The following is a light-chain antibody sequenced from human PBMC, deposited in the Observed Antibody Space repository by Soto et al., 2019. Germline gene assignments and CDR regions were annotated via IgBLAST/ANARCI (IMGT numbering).Light chain of an antibody. V-gene: IGKV1-27*01. CDR1: QGISGY. CDR3: HSYNSIPRT. Sequence: DIRMAQSPSSLSASIGDRVTITCRASQGISGYLAWYQQRPGNAPNLLIYGASILQSGVPSRFSGSGSGTHFTLTISSLQPEDVATYYCHSYNSIPRTFGQGTTVEIK. CDR2: GAS. J-gene: IGKJ1*01.